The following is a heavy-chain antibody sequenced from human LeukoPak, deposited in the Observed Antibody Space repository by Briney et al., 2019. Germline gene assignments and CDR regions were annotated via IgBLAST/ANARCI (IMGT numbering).Heavy chain of an antibody. CDR1: GFTFSSYA. Sequence: PGGSLRLSCAASGFTFSSYAMGWVRQAPGKGLEWVSAITASGDNTYYADSVKGRLTISRDNSKNTLYLQMNSLRAEDTAVYYCAKGNGYSYGRYYFDYWGQRTLVTVSS. CDR2: ITASGDNT. V-gene: IGHV3-23*01. D-gene: IGHD5-18*01. CDR3: AKGNGYSYGRYYFDY. J-gene: IGHJ4*02.